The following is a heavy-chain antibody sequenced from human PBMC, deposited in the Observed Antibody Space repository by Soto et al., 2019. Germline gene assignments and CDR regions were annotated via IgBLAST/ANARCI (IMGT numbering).Heavy chain of an antibody. CDR2: ISYDGSNK. D-gene: IGHD6-13*01. CDR1: GFTFSSYG. J-gene: IGHJ6*02. V-gene: IGHV3-30*18. CDR3: AKDRLPRSARGGSSWYLGYYYGMDV. Sequence: GGSLRLSCAASGFTFSSYGMHWVRQAPGKGLEWVAVISYDGSNKYYADSVKGRFTISRDNSKNTLYLQMNSLRAEDTAVYYCAKDRLPRSARGGSSWYLGYYYGMDVWGQGTTVTVSS.